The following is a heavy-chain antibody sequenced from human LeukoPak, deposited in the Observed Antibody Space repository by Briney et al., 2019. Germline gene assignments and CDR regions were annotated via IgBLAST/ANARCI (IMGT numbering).Heavy chain of an antibody. V-gene: IGHV4-39*01. CDR1: GGSISSSSYY. Sequence: PSETLSLTCTVSGGSISSSSYYWGWIRQPPGKGLEWIGSIYYSGSTYYNPSLKSRVTISVDTSKNQFSLKLSSVTAADTAVYYCARVPYYYDSSGYFPDYWGQGTLVTVSS. CDR2: IYYSGST. CDR3: ARVPYYYDSSGYFPDY. J-gene: IGHJ4*02. D-gene: IGHD3-22*01.